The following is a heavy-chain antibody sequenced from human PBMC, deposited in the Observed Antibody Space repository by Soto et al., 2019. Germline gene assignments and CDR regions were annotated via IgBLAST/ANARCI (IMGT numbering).Heavy chain of an antibody. Sequence: QVQLVQSGAEVKKPGASVKVSCKVSGYTLTELSMHWVRQAPGKGLEWMGGFDPEDGETIYAQKFQGRVTMTEDTSTDTAYMELSSLRSEDTAVYYCATDPPRGSSSRGSPGYYYGMDVWGQGTTVTVSS. J-gene: IGHJ6*02. CDR3: ATDPPRGSSSRGSPGYYYGMDV. CDR1: GYTLTELS. CDR2: FDPEDGET. V-gene: IGHV1-24*01. D-gene: IGHD6-13*01.